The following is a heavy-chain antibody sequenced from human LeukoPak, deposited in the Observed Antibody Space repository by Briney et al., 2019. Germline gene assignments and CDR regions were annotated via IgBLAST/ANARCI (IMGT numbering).Heavy chain of an antibody. CDR1: GFTFSSYG. D-gene: IGHD1-26*01. Sequence: GGSLRLSCAASGFTFSSYGMSWVRQAPGKGLEWVSVISGSGGTTYYADSVKGRFTISRDNAKNSLYLQMNSLRAEDTAVYYCARDGSTGDFDYWGQGTLVTVSS. CDR3: ARDGSTGDFDY. V-gene: IGHV3-23*01. J-gene: IGHJ4*02. CDR2: ISGSGGTT.